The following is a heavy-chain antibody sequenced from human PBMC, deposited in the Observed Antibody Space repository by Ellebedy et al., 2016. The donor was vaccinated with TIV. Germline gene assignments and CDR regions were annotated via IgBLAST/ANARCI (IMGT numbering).Heavy chain of an antibody. Sequence: SETLSLTXTVSGGSISSGGYYWSWIRQHPGKGLEWIGYIYHSGSTYYNPSLKSRVTISVDRSKNQFSLKLSSVTAADTAVYYCARAGTVSNDAFDIWGQGTMVTVSS. J-gene: IGHJ3*02. CDR3: ARAGTVSNDAFDI. CDR1: GGSISSGGYY. CDR2: IYHSGST. V-gene: IGHV4-30-2*01. D-gene: IGHD1-26*01.